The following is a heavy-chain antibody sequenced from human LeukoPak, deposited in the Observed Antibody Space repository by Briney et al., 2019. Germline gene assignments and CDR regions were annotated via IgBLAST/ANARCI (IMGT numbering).Heavy chain of an antibody. Sequence: SLSLSCAASGFTFYDYAMHWVRPAPGKGLEWVSGISWNSGSIGYADSVKGRFTISRDNAKNSLYLQMNSLRAEDTALYYCAKDASIAAAGPFDYWGQGTLVTVSS. D-gene: IGHD6-13*01. CDR1: GFTFYDYA. J-gene: IGHJ4*02. CDR3: AKDASIAAAGPFDY. CDR2: ISWNSGSI. V-gene: IGHV3-9*01.